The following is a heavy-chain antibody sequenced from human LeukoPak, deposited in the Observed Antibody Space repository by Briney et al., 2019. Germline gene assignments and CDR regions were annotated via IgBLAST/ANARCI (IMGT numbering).Heavy chain of an antibody. V-gene: IGHV1-46*01. CDR1: GYTFTSYY. Sequence: ASVKVSCKASGYTFTSYYMHWVRQAPGQGLEWMGIINPSGGSTSYAQKFQGRVTMTRDTSTGTVYMELSSLRSEDTAVYYCARDHDRSGYYVDDAFDIWGQGTMVTVSS. CDR2: INPSGGST. D-gene: IGHD3-22*01. J-gene: IGHJ3*02. CDR3: ARDHDRSGYYVDDAFDI.